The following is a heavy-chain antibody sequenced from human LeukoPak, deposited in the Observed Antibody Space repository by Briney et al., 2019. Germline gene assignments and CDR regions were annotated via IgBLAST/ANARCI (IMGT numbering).Heavy chain of an antibody. V-gene: IGHV3-23*01. J-gene: IGHJ3*01. Sequence: GSLKLSCAASGINFSGSALSWGRPAPGGGLEWVSLISYSGANSYYTDSVRGRFTISRDNSKDTLFLQMNSLRAEDTAIYYCARDMQLSTWGLGTMVTVSS. CDR1: GINFSGSA. CDR2: ISYSGANS. D-gene: IGHD3-16*02. CDR3: ARDMQLST.